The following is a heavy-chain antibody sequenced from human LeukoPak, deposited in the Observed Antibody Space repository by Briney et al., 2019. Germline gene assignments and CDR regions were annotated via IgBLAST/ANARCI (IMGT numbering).Heavy chain of an antibody. CDR3: TRGVFSDL. J-gene: IGHJ4*02. CDR2: ISSAGNIV. Sequence: PGGSLRLSCAASGFTFSDYYMNWIRLAPGKGLEWVAHISSAGNIVYYADSVNGRFTISRDNVKESLYLQMNSLRAEDTAVYYCTRGVFSDLWGQGTLVTVSS. V-gene: IGHV3-11*01. D-gene: IGHD2/OR15-2a*01. CDR1: GFTFSDYY.